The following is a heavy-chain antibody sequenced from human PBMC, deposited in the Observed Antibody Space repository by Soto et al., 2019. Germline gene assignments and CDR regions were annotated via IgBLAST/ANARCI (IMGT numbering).Heavy chain of an antibody. J-gene: IGHJ4*02. D-gene: IGHD2-2*02. CDR3: ARGGQYRYFDS. V-gene: IGHV1-18*01. Sequence: QVQLVQSGAEVKKPGASVKVSCTTSGYTFTLFGITWVRQAPGQGLEWMGWISPYNGDTKYAEKLEGRVTLTTDTATDPAYRELTSLPSDDTAEYYCARGGQYRYFDSWGQGPLVTVSS. CDR2: ISPYNGDT. CDR1: GYTFTLFG.